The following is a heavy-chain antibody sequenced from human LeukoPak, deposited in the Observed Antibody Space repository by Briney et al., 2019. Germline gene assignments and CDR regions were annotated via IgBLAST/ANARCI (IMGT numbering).Heavy chain of an antibody. D-gene: IGHD3-9*01. CDR1: GFTFSHFW. CDR3: ARGFDALDY. CDR2: IKKTGSEK. J-gene: IGHJ4*02. V-gene: IGHV3-7*01. Sequence: GGSLRLSCAASGFTFSHFWMSWVRQAPGKGLEWVAYIKKTGSEKYYVDSVKGRFTISRDNAKNSLYLQMNSLRAEDTAVYYCARGFDALDYWGQGTLVTVSS.